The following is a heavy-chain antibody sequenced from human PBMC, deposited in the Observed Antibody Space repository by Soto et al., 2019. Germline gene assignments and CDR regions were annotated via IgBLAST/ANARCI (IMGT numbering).Heavy chain of an antibody. J-gene: IGHJ4*02. Sequence: GESLKISCTGSGYSFTSYWIGWVRQMPGKGLEWMGIIYPGDSDTRYSPSLQGQVTISADKSISTAYLQWSSLKASDTAMYYCARHQGIAVAGIDYWGQGTLVTVSS. V-gene: IGHV5-51*01. CDR2: IYPGDSDT. D-gene: IGHD6-19*01. CDR1: GYSFTSYW. CDR3: ARHQGIAVAGIDY.